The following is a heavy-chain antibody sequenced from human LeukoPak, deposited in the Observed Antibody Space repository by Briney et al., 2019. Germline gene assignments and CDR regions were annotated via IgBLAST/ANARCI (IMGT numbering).Heavy chain of an antibody. CDR1: GGSISSSNW. Sequence: SETLSLTCAVSGGSISSSNWWSWIRQPPGKGLEWIGEIYHSGSTNYNPSLKSRVTISIDTSKNQFSLRLNSVTATDTAVYYCARLNKPGWFDPWGQGTLVTVSS. D-gene: IGHD1-14*01. CDR2: IYHSGST. J-gene: IGHJ5*02. CDR3: ARLNKPGWFDP. V-gene: IGHV4-4*02.